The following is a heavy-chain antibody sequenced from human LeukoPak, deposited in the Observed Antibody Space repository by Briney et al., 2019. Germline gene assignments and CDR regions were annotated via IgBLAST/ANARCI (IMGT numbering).Heavy chain of an antibody. J-gene: IGHJ4*02. D-gene: IGHD3-10*01. CDR1: GFTFSSYA. Sequence: PGGSLRLSCAASGFTFSSYAMSWVRQAPGKGLEWVSSITANGGGTYYADSVKGRFSISRDNSRNTLYLQLTSLRAEDTAVYYCAKFTSDTMVRGVTPDYWGQGTLVTVSS. V-gene: IGHV3-23*01. CDR2: ITANGGGT. CDR3: AKFTSDTMVRGVTPDY.